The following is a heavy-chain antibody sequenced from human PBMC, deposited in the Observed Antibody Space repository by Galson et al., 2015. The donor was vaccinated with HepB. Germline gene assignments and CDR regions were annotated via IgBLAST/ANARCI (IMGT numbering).Heavy chain of an antibody. V-gene: IGHV3-30*18. D-gene: IGHD3-10*01. CDR2: ISYDGSNK. J-gene: IGHJ4*02. Sequence: SLRLSCAASGFTFSSYGMHWVRQAPGKGLEWVAVISYDGSNKYYADSVKGRFTISRDNSKNTLYLQMNSLRAEDTAVYYCAKDLGDPTKDYGSGSPPGYWGQGTLVTVSS. CDR3: AKDLGDPTKDYGSGSPPGY. CDR1: GFTFSSYG.